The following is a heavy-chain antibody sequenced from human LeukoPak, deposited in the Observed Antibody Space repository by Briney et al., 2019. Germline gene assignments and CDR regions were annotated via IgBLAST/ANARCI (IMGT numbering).Heavy chain of an antibody. CDR2: INPNSGGS. D-gene: IGHD2-21*01. CDR3: ARADRLHGGPYLIGP. J-gene: IGHJ5*02. CDR1: GYSFTDYY. V-gene: IGHV1-2*02. Sequence: ASVKVSCKTSGYSFTDYYMHWVRQAPGQGLEWMGWINPNSGGSSSAQKFQGRVTMTRDTSITTVYMEVSWLTSDDTAIYYCARADRLHGGPYLIGPWGQGTLVTVSS.